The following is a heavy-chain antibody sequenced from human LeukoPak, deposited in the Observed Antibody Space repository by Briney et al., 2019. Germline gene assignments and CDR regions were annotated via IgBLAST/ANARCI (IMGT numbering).Heavy chain of an antibody. V-gene: IGHV3-66*01. CDR1: GFTVSSNY. D-gene: IGHD6-13*01. CDR3: ARDLAAGTGSFDY. J-gene: IGHJ4*02. CDR2: IYSGGST. Sequence: PGGSLRLSCAAPGFTVSSNYMSWVRQAPGKGLEWVSVIYSGGSTYYADSVKGRFTISRDNSKNTLYLQMNSLRAEGTAVYYCARDLAAGTGSFDYWGQGTLVTVSS.